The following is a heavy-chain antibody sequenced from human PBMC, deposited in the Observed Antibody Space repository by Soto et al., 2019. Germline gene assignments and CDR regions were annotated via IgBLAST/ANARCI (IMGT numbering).Heavy chain of an antibody. D-gene: IGHD3-10*01. CDR1: GGSISSSKNY. Sequence: SETLSLTXTVSGGSISSSKNYWGWIRQPPGKGLEWIGTISYSGSTYYNPSLNGRVIISADTSKNQFSLKLSSLTAADTAVYHCSRRYSFGSGKYGVDVWGQGTMVTVSS. V-gene: IGHV4-39*01. CDR2: ISYSGST. CDR3: SRRYSFGSGKYGVDV. J-gene: IGHJ6*02.